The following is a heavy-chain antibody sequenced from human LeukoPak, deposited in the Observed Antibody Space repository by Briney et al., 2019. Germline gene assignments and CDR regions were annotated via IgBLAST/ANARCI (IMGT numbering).Heavy chain of an antibody. CDR3: VRAVIRASNGDSHYYYMDV. D-gene: IGHD5-18*01. CDR1: GGSISNYY. V-gene: IGHV4-59*12. Sequence: SETLSLTCTVSGGSISNYYWSWIRQPPGKGLEWIGYIYYSGSTNYSPSLKSRVTISVDTSKNQFSLKLSSVTAADTAMYYCVRAVIRASNGDSHYYYMDVWGKGTTVIVSS. J-gene: IGHJ6*03. CDR2: IYYSGST.